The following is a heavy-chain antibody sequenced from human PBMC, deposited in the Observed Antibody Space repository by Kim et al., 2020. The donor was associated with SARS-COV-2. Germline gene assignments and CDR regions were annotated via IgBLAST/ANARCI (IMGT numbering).Heavy chain of an antibody. D-gene: IGHD3-3*01. CDR1: GFTFSSYA. CDR3: ARDRYYEFWSGYYYGMDV. J-gene: IGHJ6*02. V-gene: IGHV3-30-3*01. Sequence: GGSLRLSCAASGFTFSSYAMHWVRQAPGKGLEWVAVIPYDGSNKYYADSVKGRFTISRDKSKNTLYLQMNSPRAEDTAVYYCARDRYYEFWSGYYYGMDVWGQGTTVTVSS. CDR2: IPYDGSNK.